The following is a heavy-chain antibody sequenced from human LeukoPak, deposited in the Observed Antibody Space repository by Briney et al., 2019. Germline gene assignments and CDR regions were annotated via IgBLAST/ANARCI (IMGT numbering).Heavy chain of an antibody. CDR3: AREGRHYYDSGTSGGPDY. J-gene: IGHJ4*02. CDR2: IYTSGST. CDR1: GGSISSYY. V-gene: IGHV4-4*07. Sequence: SETLSLTCTVSGGSISSYYWSWIRQPAGKGLEWIGRIYTSGSTNYNPSLKSRVTISVDTSKNQFSLKLSSVTAADTAVYYCAREGRHYYDSGTSGGPDYWGQGTLVTVSS. D-gene: IGHD3-10*01.